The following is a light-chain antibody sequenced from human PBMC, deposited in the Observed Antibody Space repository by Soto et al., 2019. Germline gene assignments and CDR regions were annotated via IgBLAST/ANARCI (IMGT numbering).Light chain of an antibody. J-gene: IGKJ4*01. V-gene: IGKV3-20*01. CDR3: QQYNNWPLT. CDR1: QSVTSSF. Sequence: EVVLTQSPGTLSLSPGERATLSCRTSQSVTSSFLSWFQQKPGQPPRLLLYGASRRAAGTPDRFSGSGSGTDFTLIISRLEPEDFAVYYCQQYNNWPLTFGGGTTVEIK. CDR2: GAS.